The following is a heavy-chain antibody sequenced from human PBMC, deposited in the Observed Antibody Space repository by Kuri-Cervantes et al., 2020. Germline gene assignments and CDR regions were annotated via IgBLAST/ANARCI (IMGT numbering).Heavy chain of an antibody. CDR1: GFTFDDYA. J-gene: IGHJ4*02. CDR2: ISWNSGSI. Sequence: LSLTCAASGFTFDDYAMHWVRQAPGKGLEWVSGISWNSGSIGYADSVKGRFTISRDNAKNSLYLQMNSLRAEDTAVYYCARAPRGHYFDYWGQGTLVTVSS. V-gene: IGHV3-9*01. CDR3: ARAPRGHYFDY.